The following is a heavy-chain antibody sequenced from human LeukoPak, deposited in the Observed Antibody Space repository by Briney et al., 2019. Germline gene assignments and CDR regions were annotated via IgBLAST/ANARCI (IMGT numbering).Heavy chain of an antibody. CDR3: ARDTTSAAGIEY. D-gene: IGHD6-13*01. CDR2: IWCDGSKQ. J-gene: IGHJ4*02. V-gene: IGHV3-33*01. CDR1: GFTFSSYG. Sequence: PGRSLRLSCAASGFTFSSYGMHWVHQAPGKGLEWVAVIWCDGSKQYYADSVKGRFTISRDNSKNTLYLQMNSLRAEDTAVYYCARDTTSAAGIEYWGQGTLVTVSS.